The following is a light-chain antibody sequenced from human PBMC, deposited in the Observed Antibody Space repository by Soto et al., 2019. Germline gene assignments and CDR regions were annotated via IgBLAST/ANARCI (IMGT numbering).Light chain of an antibody. CDR1: SSDVGSYNL. CDR3: CSYAGSTTPLV. J-gene: IGLJ2*01. Sequence: QSALTQPASVSGSPGQSITISCTGTSSDVGSYNLVSWYQQHPGKAPKLMIYEVNKRPSGVFNRFSGSKSGNTASLTISGLQAEDEADYYCCSYAGSTTPLVFGGGTKVTVL. CDR2: EVN. V-gene: IGLV2-23*02.